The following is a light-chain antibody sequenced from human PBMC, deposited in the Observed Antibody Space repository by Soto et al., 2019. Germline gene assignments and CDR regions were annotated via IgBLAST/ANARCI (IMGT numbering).Light chain of an antibody. V-gene: IGKV3-11*01. CDR1: QSVSSD. CDR3: QQRSNWPPYT. CDR2: DAS. Sequence: EIVLTQSPATLSLSPGERATLSCRASQSVSSDLAWYQQRPGRAPRLLIYDASNRATGIPARFSGSGSGTDFTVTISSLGPEDFAVYYCQQRSNWPPYTFGQWTKLEIK. J-gene: IGKJ2*01.